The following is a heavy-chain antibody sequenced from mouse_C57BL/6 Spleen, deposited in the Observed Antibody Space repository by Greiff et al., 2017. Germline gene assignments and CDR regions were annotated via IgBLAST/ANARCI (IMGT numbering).Heavy chain of an antibody. J-gene: IGHJ2*01. CDR3: ARHGYDYFDY. CDR1: GFTFSSYG. CDR2: ISSGGSYT. Sequence: EVQGVESGRDLVKPGGSLKLSCAASGFTFSSYGMSWVRQTPDKRLEWVATISSGGSYTYYPDSVKGRFTISRDNAKNTLYLQMSRLKSEDTAMYYCARHGYDYFDYWGQGTTLTVSS. V-gene: IGHV5-6*01. D-gene: IGHD2-2*01.